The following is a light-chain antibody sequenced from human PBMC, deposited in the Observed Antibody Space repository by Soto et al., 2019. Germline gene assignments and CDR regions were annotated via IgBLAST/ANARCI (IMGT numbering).Light chain of an antibody. CDR2: EVT. Sequence: QSALTQPPSASGSLGQSVTISCTGTSSDVGAYNYVSWYQQHPGKAPKPVIFEVTQRPSGVPDRFSGSKSGNTASLTVSGLQAEDEADYYCSSYGGNKNYVLFGGGTKVTVL. CDR1: SSDVGAYNY. V-gene: IGLV2-8*01. CDR3: SSYGGNKNYVL. J-gene: IGLJ3*02.